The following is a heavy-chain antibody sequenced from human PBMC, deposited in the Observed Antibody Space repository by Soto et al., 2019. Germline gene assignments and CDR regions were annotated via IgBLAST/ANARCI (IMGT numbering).Heavy chain of an antibody. CDR2: VSFDGRNK. D-gene: IGHD3-22*01. CDR3: AKEGFYDRTGYYTFDS. Sequence: PGGSLRLSCTASGFNLSTYGVHWVRQPPGKGLEWVAVVSFDGRNKYYAGSVEGRFTISRDNSKKTLYLHMNSLRAEDTAVYYCAKEGFYDRTGYYTFDSWGQGTLVPVSS. V-gene: IGHV3-30*18. J-gene: IGHJ4*02. CDR1: GFNLSTYG.